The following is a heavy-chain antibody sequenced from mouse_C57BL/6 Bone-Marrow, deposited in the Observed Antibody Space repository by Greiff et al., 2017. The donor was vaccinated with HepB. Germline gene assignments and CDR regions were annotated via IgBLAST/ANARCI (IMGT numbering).Heavy chain of an antibody. Sequence: VKLQQSGPELVKPGASVKISCKASGYSFTSYYIHWVKQRPGQGLEWIGWIYPGSGNTKYNEKFKGKATLTADTSSSTAYMQLSSLTSEDSAVYYCASYYDYDAWYFDVWGTGTTVTVSS. CDR1: GYSFTSYY. D-gene: IGHD2-4*01. CDR3: ASYYDYDAWYFDV. V-gene: IGHV1-66*01. CDR2: IYPGSGNT. J-gene: IGHJ1*03.